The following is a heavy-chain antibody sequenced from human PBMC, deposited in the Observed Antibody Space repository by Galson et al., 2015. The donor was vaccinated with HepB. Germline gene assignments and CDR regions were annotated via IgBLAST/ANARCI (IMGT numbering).Heavy chain of an antibody. J-gene: IGHJ2*01. V-gene: IGHV3-15*07. CDR3: TTDSRLWFGEHNWYFDL. Sequence: SLRLSCAASGFTFSNAWMNWVRQAPGKGLEWVGRIKSKTDGGTTDYAAPVKGRFTISRDDSKNTLYLQMNSLKTEDTAVYYCTTDSRLWFGEHNWYFDLWGRGTLVTVSS. D-gene: IGHD3-10*01. CDR2: IKSKTDGGTT. CDR1: GFTFSNAW.